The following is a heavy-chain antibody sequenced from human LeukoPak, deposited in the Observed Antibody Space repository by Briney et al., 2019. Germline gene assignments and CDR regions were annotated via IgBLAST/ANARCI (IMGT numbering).Heavy chain of an antibody. V-gene: IGHV3-48*02. CDR2: ISTGSSTT. CDR3: ARNRWSYGFLGYYFDY. CDR1: EFAFSTYN. D-gene: IGHD5-18*01. J-gene: IGHJ4*02. Sequence: GGSLRLSCAASEFAFSTYNMNWVRQAPGKGLEWVSYISTGSSTTYYADSVKGRFTISRDNVENSLYLQMNSLRDEDTAVYYCARNRWSYGFLGYYFDYWGQGTLVTVSS.